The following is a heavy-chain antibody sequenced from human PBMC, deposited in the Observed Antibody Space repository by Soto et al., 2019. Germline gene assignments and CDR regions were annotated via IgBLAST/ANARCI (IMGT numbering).Heavy chain of an antibody. CDR1: GVTFNNHA. CDR3: VRGKMRELATILRNTWFDP. Sequence: QVQLVQSGAEVKKPGSSVKVSCKASGVTFNNHAINWVRQAPGQGLEWMGGIIPIFGTSNYAQKFQGRVTITADESTRTVYMELSSLRSADTAVDYCVRGKMRELATILRNTWFDPGGQGTRVTVSS. V-gene: IGHV1-69*01. CDR2: IIPIFGTS. D-gene: IGHD5-12*01. J-gene: IGHJ5*02.